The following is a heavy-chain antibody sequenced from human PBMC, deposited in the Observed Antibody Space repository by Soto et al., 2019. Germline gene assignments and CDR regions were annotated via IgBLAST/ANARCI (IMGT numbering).Heavy chain of an antibody. Sequence: SVKVSCKASGGTFSSYAISWVRQAPGQGLEWMGGIIPIFGTANYAQKFQGRVTITADESTSTAYMELSSLRSEDTAVYYCAREVGRWLQSHFDYWGQGTLVTVS. V-gene: IGHV1-69*13. CDR2: IIPIFGTA. CDR1: GGTFSSYA. J-gene: IGHJ4*02. D-gene: IGHD5-12*01. CDR3: AREVGRWLQSHFDY.